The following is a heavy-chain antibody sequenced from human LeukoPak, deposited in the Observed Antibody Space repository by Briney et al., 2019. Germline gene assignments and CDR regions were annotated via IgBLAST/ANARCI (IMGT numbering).Heavy chain of an antibody. CDR1: GFTFSSYA. CDR2: ISGSGGST. Sequence: GGSLGLSCAASGFTFSSYAMSWVRQAPGKGLEWVSAISGSGGSTYYADSVKGRFTISRDNSKNTLYLQMNSLRAEDTAVYYCAKPGSSSSWYDYWGQGTLVTVSS. J-gene: IGHJ4*02. V-gene: IGHV3-23*01. CDR3: AKPGSSSSWYDY. D-gene: IGHD6-13*01.